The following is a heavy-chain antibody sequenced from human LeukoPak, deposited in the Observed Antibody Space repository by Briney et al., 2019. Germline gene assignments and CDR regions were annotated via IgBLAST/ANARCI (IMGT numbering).Heavy chain of an antibody. J-gene: IGHJ6*02. Sequence: GGSLRLSCAASVFAWSSHWMTWVRQVPGRGPEWVANVNRDGSETYYLDSVKGRFTISKDNAKNSLYLQMNSLRAEDTALYHCARNNGMDVWGQWTTVIVSS. CDR3: ARNNGMDV. CDR2: VNRDGSET. CDR1: VFAWSSHW. V-gene: IGHV3-7*03.